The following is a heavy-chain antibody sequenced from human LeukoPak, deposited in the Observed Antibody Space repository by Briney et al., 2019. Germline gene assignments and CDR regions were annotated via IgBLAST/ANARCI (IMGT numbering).Heavy chain of an antibody. D-gene: IGHD6-19*01. CDR1: GGTFSSYA. Sequence: SVKVSCKASGGTFSSYAISWVRQAPGQGLEWMGRIIPILGIANYAQKFQGRVTITADKSTSTAYMELSSLRSEDTAVYYCARDYGPIAVAGRYFDYWGQGTLVTVSS. V-gene: IGHV1-69*04. CDR3: ARDYGPIAVAGRYFDY. J-gene: IGHJ4*02. CDR2: IIPILGIA.